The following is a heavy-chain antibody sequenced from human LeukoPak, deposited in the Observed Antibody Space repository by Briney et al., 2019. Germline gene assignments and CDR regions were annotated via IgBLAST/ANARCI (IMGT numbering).Heavy chain of an antibody. Sequence: TSETLSLTCTVSGGSISSYHWSWIRQPAGKGLEWIGRIYTSGSTNYNPSLKSRVTISVDTSKNQFSLKLSSVTAADTAVYYCARLYYYDSSGYPDSFDIWGQGTMVTVSS. V-gene: IGHV4-4*07. J-gene: IGHJ3*02. D-gene: IGHD3-22*01. CDR3: ARLYYYDSSGYPDSFDI. CDR1: GGSISSYH. CDR2: IYTSGST.